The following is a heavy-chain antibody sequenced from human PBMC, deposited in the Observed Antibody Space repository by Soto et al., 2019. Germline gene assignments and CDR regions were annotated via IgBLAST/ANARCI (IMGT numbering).Heavy chain of an antibody. CDR3: AKEEDCSSTSCVDYYHYYGMDV. V-gene: IGHV3-23*01. D-gene: IGHD2-2*01. CDR2: ISGSGGST. Sequence: SGGSLRLSCAASGFTFSSYTMSWVRQAPGKGLEWVSAISGSGGSTYYADSVKGRFTISRDNSKNTLYLQMNSLRAEDTAVYYCAKEEDCSSTSCVDYYHYYGMDVWGQGTTVTSP. CDR1: GFTFSSYT. J-gene: IGHJ6*02.